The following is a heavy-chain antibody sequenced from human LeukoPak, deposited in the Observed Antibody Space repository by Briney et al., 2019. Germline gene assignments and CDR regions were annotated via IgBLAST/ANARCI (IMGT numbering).Heavy chain of an antibody. CDR2: IGISSGNT. J-gene: IGHJ4*02. D-gene: IGHD1-1*01. CDR3: ARDHNYAFDN. Sequence: GGSLRLPCAASGFTFSDYSMNWVRQAPGKGLEWISYIGISSGNTKYADSVKGRVTISGDNAKNSLYLQMNSLRVEDTAVYYCARDHNYAFDNWGQGTLVTVSS. CDR1: GFTFSDYS. V-gene: IGHV3-48*04.